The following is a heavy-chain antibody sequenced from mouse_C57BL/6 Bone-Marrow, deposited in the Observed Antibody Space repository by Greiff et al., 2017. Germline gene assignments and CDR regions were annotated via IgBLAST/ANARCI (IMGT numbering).Heavy chain of an antibody. J-gene: IGHJ1*03. CDR1: GYTFTEYT. V-gene: IGHV1-62-2*01. Sequence: VQLQQSGAELVKPGASVKLSCKASGYTFTEYTIHWVKQRSGQGLEWIGWFYPGSGSIKYNEKFKDKATLTADKSSRTVYMELSRLTSEDSAVYFCARHGKGGTYDYDYWYFDVWGTGTTVTVSS. D-gene: IGHD2-4*01. CDR2: FYPGSGSI. CDR3: ARHGKGGTYDYDYWYFDV.